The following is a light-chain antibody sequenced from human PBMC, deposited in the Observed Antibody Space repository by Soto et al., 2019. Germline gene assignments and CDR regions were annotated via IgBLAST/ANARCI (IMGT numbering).Light chain of an antibody. V-gene: IGLV1-40*01. J-gene: IGLJ3*02. CDR3: QSYDSSLSALV. Sequence: QSVLTQPPSVSGAPGQGVTISCAGTSSNIGAGYDVHWYQQVPGTAPKLLIYTNSNRPSGVPDRFSGSKSGTSASLAITGVQAADEADYYCQSYDSSLSALVFGGGTKLTVL. CDR2: TNS. CDR1: SSNIGAGYD.